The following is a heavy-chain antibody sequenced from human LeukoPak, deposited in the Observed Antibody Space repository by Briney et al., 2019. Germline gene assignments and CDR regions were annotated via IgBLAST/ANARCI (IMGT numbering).Heavy chain of an antibody. D-gene: IGHD3-22*01. CDR3: AREASYYDSSGYWY. CDR2: SSSSSTI. V-gene: IGHV3-48*02. Sequence: SSSSSTIYYADSVKGRFTISRDNAKSSLYLQMNSLRDEDTAVYYCAREASYYDSSGYWYWGQGTLVTVSS. J-gene: IGHJ4*02.